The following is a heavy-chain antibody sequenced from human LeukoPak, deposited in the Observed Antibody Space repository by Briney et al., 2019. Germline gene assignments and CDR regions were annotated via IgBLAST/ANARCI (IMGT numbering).Heavy chain of an antibody. Sequence: PSQTLSLTCTVSGGSVNSGGYYWTWIRQHPGRGLEWIGYIHYSGSTYYNPSLEGRLAISADTSANHFSLSLSSVTAADTGVYFCARDTLFASGSAKYGMDVWGQGTTVIVSS. CDR2: IHYSGST. CDR3: ARDTLFASGSAKYGMDV. V-gene: IGHV4-31*03. CDR1: GGSVNSGGYY. D-gene: IGHD3-10*01. J-gene: IGHJ6*01.